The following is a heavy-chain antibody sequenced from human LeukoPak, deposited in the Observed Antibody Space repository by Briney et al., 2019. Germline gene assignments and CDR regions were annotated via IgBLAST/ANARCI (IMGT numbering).Heavy chain of an antibody. CDR1: CDSIFGSVSY. D-gene: IGHD3-10*01. CDR2: IYYSGRT. V-gene: IGHV4-39*01. J-gene: IGHJ5*02. CDR3: ERNRSITVVRGGHGTEKNNLFDP. Sequence: SETLSLTYTVSCDSIFGSVSYSGRLRQPPGKGLDLIGSIYYSGRTHYNPSIKRRITISVDRSKNQFFLRLTSVSVADTAVYYCERNRSITVVRGGHGTEKNNLFDPWGQGTLVTVYS.